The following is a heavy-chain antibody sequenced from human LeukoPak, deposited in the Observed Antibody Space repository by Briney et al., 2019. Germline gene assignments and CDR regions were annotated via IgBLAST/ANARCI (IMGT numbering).Heavy chain of an antibody. Sequence: GKSLRLSCAASGFTFNNFGMYWVRQAPGKGLEWVAVISYDGSNKHYADSVKGRFTISRDNAKNTVYLQMNSLRTEDTAVYYCARGLPNYYGMDVWGQGTTVTVSS. CDR1: GFTFNNFG. J-gene: IGHJ6*02. CDR2: ISYDGSNK. CDR3: ARGLPNYYGMDV. V-gene: IGHV3-30*03.